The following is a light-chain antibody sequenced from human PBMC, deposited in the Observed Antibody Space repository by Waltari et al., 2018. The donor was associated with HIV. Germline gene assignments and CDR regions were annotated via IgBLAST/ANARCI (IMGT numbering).Light chain of an antibody. V-gene: IGLV1-40*01. CDR1: SSNIGAGYD. CDR3: QSFDSSLTTSGVI. CDR2: ANI. Sequence: QSVLTQPPSVSGAPGQRVTISCTGSSSNIGAGYDVHWYQQLPGTAPKLRIYANINRPSGVPDRFSGSKSGSSASLAITGLQAEDEADYYCQSFDSSLTTSGVIFGGGTKLTVL. J-gene: IGLJ2*01.